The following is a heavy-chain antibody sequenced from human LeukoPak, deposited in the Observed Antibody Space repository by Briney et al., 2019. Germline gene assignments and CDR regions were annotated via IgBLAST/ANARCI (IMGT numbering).Heavy chain of an antibody. CDR3: ARGYCSGGGCYSYYYYYYVDV. D-gene: IGHD2-15*01. Sequence: GGSLRLSCAASGFTFSSNSMNWVRQAPGKGLEWVSSISSSSSDIYYADSVKGRFTISRDNAKNSRYLQMNSLRVEDTAVYYCARGYCSGGGCYSYYYYYYVDVWGRGTTVTVSS. CDR1: GFTFSSNS. J-gene: IGHJ6*03. CDR2: ISSSSSDI. V-gene: IGHV3-21*01.